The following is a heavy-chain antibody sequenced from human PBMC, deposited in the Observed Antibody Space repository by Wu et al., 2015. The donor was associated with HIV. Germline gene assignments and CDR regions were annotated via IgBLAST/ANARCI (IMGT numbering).Heavy chain of an antibody. V-gene: IGHV4-30-4*08. J-gene: IGHJ6*03. Sequence: QVQLQGVGPGLVKPSQTLSLLCTVSGDSINSGYYYWSWIRQPPGKGLEWIGYIYYSGSTDYNPSLKSRISISLDTSKNQFSLKLSSVTAADTAMYYCARAGGLRGNGSYYYMDVWGKGTTVTVSS. CDR2: IYYSGST. CDR3: ARAGGLRGNGSYYYMDV. D-gene: IGHD3-10*01. CDR1: GDSINSGYYY.